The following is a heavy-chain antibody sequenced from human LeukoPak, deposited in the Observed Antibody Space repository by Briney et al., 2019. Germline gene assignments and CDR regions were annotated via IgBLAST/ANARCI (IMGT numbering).Heavy chain of an antibody. D-gene: IGHD2-15*01. CDR1: GGSFSGYY. V-gene: IGHV4-34*01. CDR2: INHSGST. CDR3: ARAPDCSGGSCYRGAFDI. Sequence: TSETLSLTCAVYGGSFSGYYWSWIRQPPGKGLEWIGEINHSGSTNYNPSLKSRVTISVDTSKNQFSLKLSSVTAADTAVYYCARAPDCSGGSCYRGAFDIWGQGTTVTVSS. J-gene: IGHJ3*02.